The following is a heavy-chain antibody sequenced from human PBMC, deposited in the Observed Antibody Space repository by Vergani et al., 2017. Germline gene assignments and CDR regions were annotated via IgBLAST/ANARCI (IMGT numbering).Heavy chain of an antibody. J-gene: IGHJ2*01. D-gene: IGHD2-2*01. V-gene: IGHV3-23*01. CDR3: ARDLHCSSTSCYPTIYGYFDL. CDR1: GFTFTNFA. Sequence: EVQLLESGGNLVQPGGSLRLSCAASGFTFTNFAMTWVHQAPGEGLEWVSGISGSGCFTYYADSVKGRFTISRDNSKNSLYLQMNSLRAEDTAVYYCARDLHCSSTSCYPTIYGYFDLWGRGTLVTVSS. CDR2: ISGSGCFT.